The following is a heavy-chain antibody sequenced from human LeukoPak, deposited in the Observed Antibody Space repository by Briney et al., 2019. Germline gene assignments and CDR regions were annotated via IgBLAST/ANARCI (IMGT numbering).Heavy chain of an antibody. CDR2: IYYSGST. CDR1: APSISISSYY. Sequence: SETLSLTCTVAAPSISISSYYWGWIRQPPGKGREWIAMIYYSGSTYYNPSLKSRVTISVDTSKNQFSLKLSSVTAADTAVYYCARTRSAPYHPNWFDPWGQGTLVTVSS. J-gene: IGHJ5*02. D-gene: IGHD3-10*01. V-gene: IGHV4-39*01. CDR3: ARTRSAPYHPNWFDP.